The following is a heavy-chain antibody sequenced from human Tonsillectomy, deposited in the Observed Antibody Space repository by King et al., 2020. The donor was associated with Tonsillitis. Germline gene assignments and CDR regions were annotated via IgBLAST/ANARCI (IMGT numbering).Heavy chain of an antibody. CDR2: ISGSGGSR. CDR3: AKESGDLYKVGTAQGPIQH. J-gene: IGHJ1*01. Sequence: EVQLVESGGGLVQPGGSLRLSCSASGFTFSSYVMSWVRQAPGKGLEWVSAISGSGGSRYYRDSVYGRFTISRDSSKHTQDLQMNSLRAEDTAVYYCAKESGDLYKVGTAQGPIQHWGQGAPATVPS. CDR1: GFTFSSYV. V-gene: IGHV3-23*04. D-gene: IGHD2-21*02.